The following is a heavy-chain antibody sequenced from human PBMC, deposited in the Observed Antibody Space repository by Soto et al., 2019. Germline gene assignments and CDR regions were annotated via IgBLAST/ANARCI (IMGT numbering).Heavy chain of an antibody. V-gene: IGHV4-31*03. D-gene: IGHD3-10*01. CDR3: ARGPLSMVLNY. CDR2: IYYSGST. CDR1: GGSISSGGYY. Sequence: SETLSLTCTVSGGSISSGGYYWSWIRQHPGKGLEWIGYIYYSGSTYYNPSLKSRVTISVDTSKNQFSLKLSSVTAADTAVYYCARGPLSMVLNYWGQGTLVTVSS. J-gene: IGHJ4*02.